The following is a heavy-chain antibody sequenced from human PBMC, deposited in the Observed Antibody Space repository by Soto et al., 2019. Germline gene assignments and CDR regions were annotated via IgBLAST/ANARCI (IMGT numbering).Heavy chain of an antibody. CDR2: INHSGST. CDR3: ARGQGAGWFDS. V-gene: IGHV4-34*01. D-gene: IGHD3-10*01. Sequence: QVQLQQWGAGLLKPSETLSLTCAVYGGSFSGYYWSWIRQPPGKGLEWIGEINHSGSTNYNPSLKSRVTISVDTSKNQFSLKLSSVTAADTAVYYCARGQGAGWFDSWGQGTLVTVSS. CDR1: GGSFSGYY. J-gene: IGHJ5*01.